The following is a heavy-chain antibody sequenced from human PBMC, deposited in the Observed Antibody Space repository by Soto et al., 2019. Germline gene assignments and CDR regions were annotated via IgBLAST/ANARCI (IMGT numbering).Heavy chain of an antibody. CDR2: INHSGTT. CDR1: GGSFSGYT. CDR3: ARGSDYTSSFDY. D-gene: IGHD3-16*01. V-gene: IGHV4-34*01. Sequence: PSETLSVTCAVYGGSFSGYTWIWIRQPPGKGLEWIGEINHSGTTNHNPSLKSRVIISVDTSKKQFSLRLTSVTAADTAVYYCARGSDYTSSFDYWGQGTLVTVSS. J-gene: IGHJ4*02.